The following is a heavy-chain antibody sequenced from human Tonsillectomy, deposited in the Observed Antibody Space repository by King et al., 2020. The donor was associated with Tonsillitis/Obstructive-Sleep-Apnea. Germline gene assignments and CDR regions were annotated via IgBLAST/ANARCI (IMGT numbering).Heavy chain of an antibody. CDR3: AHRPSPITMCRGVLDYFDY. D-gene: IGHD3-10*01. V-gene: IGHV2-5*02. J-gene: IGHJ4*02. CDR1: GFSLSTSGVG. Sequence: QLTLKESGPTLVKPTQTLTLTCTFSGFSLSTSGVGVGWIRQPPGKALEWLALIYWDDDKRYSPSLKSRLTITKDTSKNQVVLTMTNMDPVDTATYYCAHRPSPITMCRGVLDYFDYWGQGTLVTVSS. CDR2: IYWDDDK.